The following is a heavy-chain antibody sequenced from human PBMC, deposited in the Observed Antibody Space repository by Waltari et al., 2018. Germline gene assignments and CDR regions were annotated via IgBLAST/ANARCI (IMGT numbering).Heavy chain of an antibody. V-gene: IGHV3-53*01. CDR2: IYSGGRT. CDR3: ARDRVHDFWSGYRYFDY. J-gene: IGHJ4*02. D-gene: IGHD3-3*01. Sequence: EVQLVESGGGLIQPGGSLRLSCAASGFTVSSNYMSWVRQAPGKGLEWVSVIYSGGRTYYADSVKGRFTISRDNSKNTLYLQMNSLRAEDTAVYYCARDRVHDFWSGYRYFDYWGQGTLVTVSS. CDR1: GFTVSSNY.